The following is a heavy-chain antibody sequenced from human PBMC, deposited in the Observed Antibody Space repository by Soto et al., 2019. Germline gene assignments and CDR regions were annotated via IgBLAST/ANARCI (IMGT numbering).Heavy chain of an antibody. Sequence: QVQLAESGGGLVQPGRSLRLSCAASGFTFSTYGMHWVRQDPGKGLEWVAVISYYGSNKYYADSVKGRFTISRDNSKNTLYLQMNSLRDEDTAVYYCAKALTSCSYYYYMDVWGKGTTVTVSS. CDR1: GFTFSTYG. D-gene: IGHD2-2*01. CDR2: ISYYGSNK. V-gene: IGHV3-30*18. J-gene: IGHJ6*03. CDR3: AKALTSCSYYYYMDV.